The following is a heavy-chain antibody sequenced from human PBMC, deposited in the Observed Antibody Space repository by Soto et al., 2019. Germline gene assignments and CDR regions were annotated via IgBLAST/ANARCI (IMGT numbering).Heavy chain of an antibody. D-gene: IGHD6-19*01. CDR1: GFTFSSYA. CDR3: AKFRVAGTDYYYYYGMDV. Sequence: GGSLRLSCAASGFTFSSYAMSWVRQAPGKGLEWVSAISGSGGSTYYADSVKGRFTISRDNSKNTLYLQMNSLRAEDTAVCYCAKFRVAGTDYYYYYGMDVWGQGTTVTV. J-gene: IGHJ6*02. V-gene: IGHV3-23*01. CDR2: ISGSGGST.